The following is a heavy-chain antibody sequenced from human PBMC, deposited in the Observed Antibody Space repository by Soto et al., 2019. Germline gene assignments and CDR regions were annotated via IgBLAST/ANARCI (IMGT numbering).Heavy chain of an antibody. CDR2: ISGSGGST. D-gene: IGHD6-13*01. CDR3: AKARQLVSPSYPSWFDP. Sequence: GGSLRLSCAASGFTFSSYAMSWVRQAPGKGLEWVSAISGSGGSTYYADSVKGRFTISRDNSKNTLYLQMNSLRAEDTAVYYCAKARQLVSPSYPSWFDPWGQGTLVTVSS. J-gene: IGHJ5*02. CDR1: GFTFSSYA. V-gene: IGHV3-23*01.